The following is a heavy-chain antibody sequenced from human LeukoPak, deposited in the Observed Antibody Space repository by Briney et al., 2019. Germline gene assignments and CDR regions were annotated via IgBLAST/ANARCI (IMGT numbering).Heavy chain of an antibody. J-gene: IGHJ6*03. Sequence: PGGSLRLSCAASGFTFSNYGIHWVRQAPGKGLEWVAVIWFDGSNKYYADSVKGRFTISRDNPKNTLILEMNSLRAEDTAIYYCAKRGEVANYQYMDVWGKGTTVTVSS. CDR1: GFTFSNYG. V-gene: IGHV3-33*06. CDR3: AKRGEVANYQYMDV. CDR2: IWFDGSNK. D-gene: IGHD3-16*01.